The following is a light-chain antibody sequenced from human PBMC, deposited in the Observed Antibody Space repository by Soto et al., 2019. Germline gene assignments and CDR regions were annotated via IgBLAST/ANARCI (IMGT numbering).Light chain of an antibody. Sequence: QTVVTQEPSFSVSPGGTVTLTCGLSSGSVSTSYYPSWYQQTPGQAPRTLIYSTYTLSSGVPDRFSGSILGNKAALTITGAQADDESDYYCLLYVGSGIWVFGGGTKLTVL. CDR2: STY. CDR1: SGSVSTSYY. V-gene: IGLV8-61*01. CDR3: LLYVGSGIWV. J-gene: IGLJ3*02.